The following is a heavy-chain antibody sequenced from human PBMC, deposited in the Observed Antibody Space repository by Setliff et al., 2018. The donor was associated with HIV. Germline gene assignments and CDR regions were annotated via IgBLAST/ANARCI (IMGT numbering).Heavy chain of an antibody. CDR3: ARAVPSYYYGSGSISPSFDY. D-gene: IGHD3-10*01. CDR2: IYYSGST. CDR1: GGSISSSSYY. V-gene: IGHV4-39*01. J-gene: IGHJ4*02. Sequence: SETLSLTCTVSGGSISSSSYYWGWIRQPPGKGLEWIGSIYYSGSTYYNPSLKSRVTISVDTSKNQFSLKLNSVTAADTAVYYCARAVPSYYYGSGSISPSFDYWGQGTLVTVSS.